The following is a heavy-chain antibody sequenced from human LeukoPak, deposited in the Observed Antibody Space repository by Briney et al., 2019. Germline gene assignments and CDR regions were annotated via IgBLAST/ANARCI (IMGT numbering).Heavy chain of an antibody. Sequence: SETLSLTCTVSGGSISSYYWSWIRQPPGKGLEWIGYIYYSGSTNYNPSLKSRVTISVDTSKNQFSLKLSSVTAADTAVYYCARLPFYDILTGYSIAPYYYGMDVWGQGTTVTVSS. J-gene: IGHJ6*02. CDR1: GGSISSYY. CDR2: IYYSGST. V-gene: IGHV4-59*08. CDR3: ARLPFYDILTGYSIAPYYYGMDV. D-gene: IGHD3-9*01.